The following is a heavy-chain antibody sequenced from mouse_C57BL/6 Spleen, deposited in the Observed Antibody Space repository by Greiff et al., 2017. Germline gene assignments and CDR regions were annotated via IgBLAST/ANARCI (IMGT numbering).Heavy chain of an antibody. V-gene: IGHV5-17*01. CDR3: ANSNYLAY. Sequence: DVHLVESGGGLVKPGGSLKLSCAASGFTFSDYAMHWVRQAPEKGLEWVAYISSGSSTIYYADTVKGRFTISRDNAKNTLFLQMTSLRSEDTAMYYCANSNYLAYWGQGTLVTVSA. J-gene: IGHJ3*01. CDR2: ISSGSSTI. D-gene: IGHD2-5*01. CDR1: GFTFSDYA.